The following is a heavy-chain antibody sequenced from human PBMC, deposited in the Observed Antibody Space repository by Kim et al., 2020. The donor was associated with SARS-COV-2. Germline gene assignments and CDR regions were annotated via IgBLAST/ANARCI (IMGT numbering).Heavy chain of an antibody. CDR2: FHPEEHET. CDR1: GDTLKVLS. J-gene: IGHJ4*02. Sequence: ASVKVSCEVSGDTLKVLSIHWVRQAPGKGLEWIGGFHPEEHETMYAQKFQGRVTMTEDISAETAYMELRDLTSEDTAVYFCAADSSYGDFDLDYWGQGALVTVSS. CDR3: AADSSYGDFDLDY. V-gene: IGHV1-24*01. D-gene: IGHD2-21*02.